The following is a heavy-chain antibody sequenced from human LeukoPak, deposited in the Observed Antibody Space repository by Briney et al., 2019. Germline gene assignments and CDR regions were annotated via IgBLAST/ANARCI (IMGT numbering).Heavy chain of an antibody. CDR1: GFTFSSYA. J-gene: IGHJ4*02. D-gene: IGHD3-22*01. CDR2: TSSSGETT. CDR3: AKDRPNYYGTNGHYYRRDGDC. Sequence: GGSLRLSCAASGFTFSSYAMSWVRQAPGKGLEWVSSTSSSGETTYYADSVKGGFTISRDTPRQTLYLQINSLRAEDTAVYYCAKDRPNYYGTNGHYYRRDGDCWGQGTLVTVSS. V-gene: IGHV3-23*01.